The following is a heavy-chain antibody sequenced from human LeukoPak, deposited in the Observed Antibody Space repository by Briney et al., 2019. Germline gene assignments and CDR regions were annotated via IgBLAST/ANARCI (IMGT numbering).Heavy chain of an antibody. CDR1: GFTFSSHA. CDR3: ARDRGFCSGTSCAYIYYYMDV. Sequence: GRSLRLSCAASGFTFSSHAIHWVRQAPGKGLEWVAAISYDGIDKLYADSVKGRFTISRDNVRNALYLQMDSLRAEDTAVYFCARDRGFCSGTSCAYIYYYMDVWGNGTTASVSS. V-gene: IGHV3-30*01. D-gene: IGHD2-2*01. J-gene: IGHJ6*03. CDR2: ISYDGIDK.